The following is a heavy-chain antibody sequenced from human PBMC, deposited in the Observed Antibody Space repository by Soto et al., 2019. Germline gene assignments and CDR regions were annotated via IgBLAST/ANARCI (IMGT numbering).Heavy chain of an antibody. J-gene: IGHJ5*02. CDR1: GGTFSSYA. CDR2: IIPIFGTA. D-gene: IGHD2-2*02. V-gene: IGHV1-69*13. Sequence: ASVKVSCKASGGTFSSYAISWVRQAPGQGLEWMGGIIPIFGTANYAQKFQGRVTITADESTSTAYMELSSLRSEDTAVYYCARMYCSSTSCYTGWLDPWGQGTLVTVSS. CDR3: ARMYCSSTSCYTGWLDP.